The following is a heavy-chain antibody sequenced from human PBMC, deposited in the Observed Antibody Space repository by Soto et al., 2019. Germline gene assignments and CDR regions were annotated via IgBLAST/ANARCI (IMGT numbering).Heavy chain of an antibody. CDR1: GFTFSSYG. CDR3: AKEGDTSMAYYFDY. J-gene: IGHJ4*02. Sequence: PGGSLRLSCAASGFTFSSYGMHWVRQAPGKGLEWLAVISYDGINKYYADSVKGRFTISRDNSKNTLYVQMNSLRAEDTAVYYCAKEGDTSMAYYFDYWGRGTLVTVSS. CDR2: ISYDGINK. V-gene: IGHV3-30*18. D-gene: IGHD5-18*01.